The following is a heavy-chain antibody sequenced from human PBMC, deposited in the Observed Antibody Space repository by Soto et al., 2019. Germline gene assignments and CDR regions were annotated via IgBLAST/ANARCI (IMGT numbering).Heavy chain of an antibody. CDR2: IWYDGSNK. J-gene: IGHJ4*02. D-gene: IGHD6-13*01. CDR1: GFTFSSYG. Sequence: GGSLRLSCAASGFTFSSYGMHWVRQAPGKGLEWVAVIWYDGSNKYYADSVKGRFTISRDNSKNTLYLQMNSLRAEDTAVYYCARPPRGYSSSWHYFDYWGQGTLVTVSS. V-gene: IGHV3-33*01. CDR3: ARPPRGYSSSWHYFDY.